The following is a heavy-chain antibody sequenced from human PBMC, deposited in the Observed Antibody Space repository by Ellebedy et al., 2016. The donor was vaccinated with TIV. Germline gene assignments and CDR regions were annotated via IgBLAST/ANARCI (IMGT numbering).Heavy chain of an antibody. D-gene: IGHD3-9*01. CDR2: IDHSGST. V-gene: IGHV4-34*01. J-gene: IGHJ5*02. Sequence: MPSETLSLTCAVYGGPLNGYYWSWIRQPPGKGLEWIGEIDHSGSTTYNPSLKSRVTLLLDTSKKHFSLRLNSVTAADTAVYYCARGFRVLRYYDRLGWFDPWGQGTLVTVSS. CDR1: GGPLNGYY. CDR3: ARGFRVLRYYDRLGWFDP.